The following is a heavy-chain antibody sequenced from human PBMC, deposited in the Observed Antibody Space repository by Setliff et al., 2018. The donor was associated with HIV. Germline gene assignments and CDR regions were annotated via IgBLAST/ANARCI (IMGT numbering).Heavy chain of an antibody. CDR2: ISGYNGNT. D-gene: IGHD6-13*01. CDR1: GYTFSSYG. J-gene: IGHJ3*02. Sequence: VKVSCKASGYTFSSYGISWVRQAPGQGLQWVGWISGYNGNTHYAQNVQGRVTTTTDTSTNTAYMDLRSLRSDDTAVYYCTKDGLAAGARAFDIWGQGTMVTVSS. CDR3: TKDGLAAGARAFDI. V-gene: IGHV1-18*01.